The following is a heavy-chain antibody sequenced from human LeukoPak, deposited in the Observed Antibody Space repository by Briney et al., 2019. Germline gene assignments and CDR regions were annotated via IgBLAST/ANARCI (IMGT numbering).Heavy chain of an antibody. CDR3: ASRITMVRGVIVSTDAFDI. J-gene: IGHJ3*02. CDR1: GYSFTSYW. D-gene: IGHD3-10*01. Sequence: GESLKISWKGSGYSFTSYWIWWVRQMSGEGVEWVRIIYPDDSDNRYSPSFQGEVTISADKSISTAYLQWSSLKASDTAMYYCASRITMVRGVIVSTDAFDIWGQGTMVTVSS. CDR2: IYPDDSDN. V-gene: IGHV5-51*01.